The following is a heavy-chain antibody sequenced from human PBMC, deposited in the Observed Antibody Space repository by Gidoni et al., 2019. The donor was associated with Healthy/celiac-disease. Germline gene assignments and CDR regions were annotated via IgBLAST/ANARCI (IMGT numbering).Heavy chain of an antibody. J-gene: IGHJ5*02. Sequence: QVQLQESGPGLVKPSETLSLTCTVSGGSVSSGSYYWSWIRQPPGKGLEWIGYIYYSGSTNYNPSLKSRVTISVDTSKNQFSLKLSSVTAADTAVYYCARGSPGWFDPWGQGTLVTVSS. CDR2: IYYSGST. CDR3: ARGSPGWFDP. CDR1: GGSVSSGSYY. D-gene: IGHD6-13*01. V-gene: IGHV4-61*01.